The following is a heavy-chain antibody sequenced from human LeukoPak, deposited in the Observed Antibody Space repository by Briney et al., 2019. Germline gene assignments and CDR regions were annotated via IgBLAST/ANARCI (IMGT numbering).Heavy chain of an antibody. J-gene: IGHJ5*02. CDR3: ARGAMARRGGWFDL. Sequence: SETLSLTCAVSGGSISSGGYSWSWIRQPPGKGLEWIGYIYHSGSTYYNPSLKSRVTISVDRSKNQFSLKLSSVTAADTAVYYCARGAMARRGGWFDLWGQGTLVTVSS. V-gene: IGHV4-30-2*01. CDR1: GGSISSGGYS. CDR2: IYHSGST. D-gene: IGHD2-2*01.